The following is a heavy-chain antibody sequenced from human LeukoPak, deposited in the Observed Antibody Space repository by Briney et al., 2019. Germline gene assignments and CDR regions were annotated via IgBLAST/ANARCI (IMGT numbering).Heavy chain of an antibody. V-gene: IGHV3-23*01. CDR3: AKDHYYGSGSFDY. Sequence: GGSLRLSCVASGFTFRSYAMSWVRQAPGKGLEWVSAISGSGVSTYYADSVKGRFTFSRDNSKNALYLQMNSLIAEDTDVYYCAKDHYYGSGSFDYWGQGTLVTVSS. CDR2: ISGSGVST. J-gene: IGHJ4*02. D-gene: IGHD3-10*01. CDR1: GFTFRSYA.